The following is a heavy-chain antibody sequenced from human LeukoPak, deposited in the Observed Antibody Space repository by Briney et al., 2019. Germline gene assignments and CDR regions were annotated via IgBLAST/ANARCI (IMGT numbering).Heavy chain of an antibody. J-gene: IGHJ4*02. Sequence: SETLSLTCTVSGASISSTTYYWGWIRQPPRKGLEWIASIYYSGNTYYNASLKSQVSISIDTSKNQFSLRLTSVTAADTAVYYCARQTGSGLFILPGGRGTLVTVSS. CDR1: GASISSTTYY. CDR3: ARQTGSGLFILP. V-gene: IGHV4-39*01. D-gene: IGHD3/OR15-3a*01. CDR2: IYYSGNT.